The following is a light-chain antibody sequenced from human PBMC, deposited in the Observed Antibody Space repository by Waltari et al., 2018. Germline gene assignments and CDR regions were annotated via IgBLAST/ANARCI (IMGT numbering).Light chain of an antibody. V-gene: IGKV3-15*01. CDR2: GAS. Sequence: EIVMTQSPATLSVSPGERATLSCRASQRFSSNLAWYQQKPGQAPRLLIYGASTRATGIPAGLSGSGSGTEFTLTISSLQSEDFAVYYCQQYKNWPWTFGLGTKVEIK. J-gene: IGKJ1*01. CDR3: QQYKNWPWT. CDR1: QRFSSN.